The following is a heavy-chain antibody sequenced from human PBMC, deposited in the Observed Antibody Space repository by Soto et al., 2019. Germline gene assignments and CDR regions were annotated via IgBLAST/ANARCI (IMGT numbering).Heavy chain of an antibody. D-gene: IGHD3-10*01. CDR3: ARVLGGRNLFDY. CDR1: GGSFSSYY. CDR2: IYYSGST. Sequence: QVQLQESGPGLVKPSETLSLTCTVSGGSFSSYYWSWIRQPPGKGLEWIGYIYYSGSTNYNSSLKSRVPISVDTSTNPFSPTLTSVTAADTAVYYCARVLGGRNLFDYWGQGTLVTVSS. V-gene: IGHV4-59*01. J-gene: IGHJ4*02.